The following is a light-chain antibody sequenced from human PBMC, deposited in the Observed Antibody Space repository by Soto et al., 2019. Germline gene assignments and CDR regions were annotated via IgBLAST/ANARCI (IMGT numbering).Light chain of an antibody. V-gene: IGLV2-11*01. J-gene: IGLJ1*01. CDR3: CSYAGTYTGV. CDR1: ISDVGRYSY. Sequence: QSVLTQPRSLSGSPGQSVSISCTGTISDVGRYSYVSWYQQHPGKAPKLMIYDVSERPSGVPDRFSGSKSGNTASLTISGLQAEDEADYYCCSYAGTYTGVFGTGTKVTVL. CDR2: DVS.